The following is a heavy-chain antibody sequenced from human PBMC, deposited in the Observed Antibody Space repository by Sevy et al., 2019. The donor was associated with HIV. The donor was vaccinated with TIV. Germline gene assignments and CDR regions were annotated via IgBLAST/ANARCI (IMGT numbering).Heavy chain of an antibody. CDR1: GGSVSREY. Sequence: ETLSLTCNVSGGSVSREYWSWIRQPAGKGLEWIGRIYTSETINYNPALKSRVTMSIDTSKNQISLKLTSVTAADTAVYYCAREFFYDSTDYYWPADCFDNWGQGTLVTVSS. CDR2: IYTSETI. D-gene: IGHD3-22*01. J-gene: IGHJ4*02. V-gene: IGHV4-4*07. CDR3: AREFFYDSTDYYWPADCFDN.